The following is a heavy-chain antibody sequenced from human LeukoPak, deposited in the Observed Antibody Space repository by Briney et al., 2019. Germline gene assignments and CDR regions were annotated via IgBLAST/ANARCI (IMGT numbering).Heavy chain of an antibody. D-gene: IGHD3-22*01. J-gene: IGHJ5*01. V-gene: IGHV3-48*01. CDR1: GFTFSSYA. CDR3: ATDLRYYDSSGPVNFAS. CDR2: ISSSGSNI. Sequence: GGSLRLSCAASGFTFSSYAMSWVRQAPGKGLEWISYISSSGSNIYYADSVKGRFSISRDNAKNSLYLQMNSLRAEDTAVYYCATDLRYYDSSGPVNFASWGQGTLVTVSS.